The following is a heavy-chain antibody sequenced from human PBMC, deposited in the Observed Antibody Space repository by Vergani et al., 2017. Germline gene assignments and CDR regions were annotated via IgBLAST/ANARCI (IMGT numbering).Heavy chain of an antibody. J-gene: IGHJ2*01. D-gene: IGHD3-22*01. Sequence: VHLVESGGGLVQPGRSLRLSCTLSGFTLNTYGIHWVRQAPGKGLEWVSFIRYDGSSEYYGDSVKGRFTISRDKSQNTVNLQMNSLRTEDTAVYFCAKHYYDSSGYYMVRYFDLWGRGTLVTVSS. CDR2: IRYDGSSE. CDR1: GFTLNTYG. V-gene: IGHV3-30*02. CDR3: AKHYYDSSGYYMVRYFDL.